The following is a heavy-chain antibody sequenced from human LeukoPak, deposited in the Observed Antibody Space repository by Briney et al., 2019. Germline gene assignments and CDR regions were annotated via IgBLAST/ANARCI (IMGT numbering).Heavy chain of an antibody. CDR2: IYPGDCDT. J-gene: IGHJ5*02. CDR3: AAKPFSSASWFDP. D-gene: IGHD6-25*01. Sequence: GESLKISCKGSGYSFTSYWIGWVRQMPGKGLGWMGSIYPGDCDTKYSPSFQGQVTISADKSISTAYIQWSRLKASDTAMYYCAAKPFSSASWFDPWGQGTLVTVSS. V-gene: IGHV5-51*01. CDR1: GYSFTSYW.